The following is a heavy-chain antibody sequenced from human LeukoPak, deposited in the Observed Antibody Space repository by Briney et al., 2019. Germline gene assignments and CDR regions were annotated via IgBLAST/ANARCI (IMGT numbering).Heavy chain of an antibody. D-gene: IGHD2-2*01. CDR1: GFTFSSYG. CDR3: ARGGDIVVVPAATLFDY. Sequence: PGGSLRLSCAASGFTFSSYGMHWVRQAPGKGLEWVAVIWYDGSNKYYADSVKGRFTISRDNSKNTLYLQMNSLRAEDTAVYYCARGGDIVVVPAATLFDYWGQGTLVTVSS. CDR2: IWYDGSNK. J-gene: IGHJ4*02. V-gene: IGHV3-33*01.